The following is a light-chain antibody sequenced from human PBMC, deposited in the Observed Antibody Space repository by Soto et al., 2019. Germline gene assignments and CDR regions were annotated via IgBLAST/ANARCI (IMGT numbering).Light chain of an antibody. CDR1: SSDVGNYKY. Sequence: QSVLTQPASVSGSPGQSITISCTGTSSDVGNYKYVSWYQQHPGKAPKLMIYEVSNRPSGVSNRFSGSKSGNTASLTISGLQAEEETDYYCFSYTSSGTYVFGTGTKVTVL. CDR2: EVS. J-gene: IGLJ1*01. V-gene: IGLV2-14*01. CDR3: FSYTSSGTYV.